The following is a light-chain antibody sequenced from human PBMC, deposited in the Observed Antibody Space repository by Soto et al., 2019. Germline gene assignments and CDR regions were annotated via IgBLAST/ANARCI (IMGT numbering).Light chain of an antibody. Sequence: QSVLTQPPSVSGAPGQTVTISCSGSDSNIGAGYDLHWYQQVPGTAPKLLIHSNYLRASGVPDRFSASKSVTSASLAIIGLQADDEADYYCQSYDTRLGDWVFGGGTQLPVL. V-gene: IGLV1-40*01. CDR3: QSYDTRLGDWV. CDR2: SNY. J-gene: IGLJ3*02. CDR1: DSNIGAGYD.